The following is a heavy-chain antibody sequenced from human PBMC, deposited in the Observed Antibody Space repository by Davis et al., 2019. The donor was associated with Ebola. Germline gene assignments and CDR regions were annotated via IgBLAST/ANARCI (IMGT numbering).Heavy chain of an antibody. CDR3: AKDSFTYDTSAGYYFDY. Sequence: GESLKISCAASGFTFTIYGIHWVRQAPGKGLYWVTLIGNDGTNKQYVDSVKDRFTISRDDSRSTVYLQMNSLRAEDTAVYYCAKDSFTYDTSAGYYFDYWGQGTLVTVSS. D-gene: IGHD3-22*01. V-gene: IGHV3-30*02. CDR1: GFTFTIYG. J-gene: IGHJ4*02. CDR2: IGNDGTNK.